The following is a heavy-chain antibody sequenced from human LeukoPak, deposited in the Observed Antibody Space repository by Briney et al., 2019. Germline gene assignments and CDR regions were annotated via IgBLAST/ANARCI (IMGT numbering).Heavy chain of an antibody. CDR1: GGSISSYY. V-gene: IGHV4-4*07. CDR2: IYTSGST. J-gene: IGHJ4*02. CDR3: ATLVVPAANYSGYDPYFDY. Sequence: PSETLSLTCTVSGGSISSYYWSWIRQPAGKGLEWIGRIYTSGSTNYNPSLKSRVTMSVDTSKNQFSLKLSSVTAADTAVYYCATLVVPAANYSGYDPYFDYWGQGTLVTVSS. D-gene: IGHD2-2*01.